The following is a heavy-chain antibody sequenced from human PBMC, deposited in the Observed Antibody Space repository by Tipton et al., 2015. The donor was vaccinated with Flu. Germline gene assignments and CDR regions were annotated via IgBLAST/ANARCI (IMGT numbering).Heavy chain of an antibody. J-gene: IGHJ5*02. Sequence: TLSLTCSVSGGSISSYYWSWIRQPAGKGLEWIGRIFHSGSTYYNPSLKSRVTISVDTSKNQFSLKLISVTAADTAVYYCARVSPGVESWFDPWGQGTLVTVSS. D-gene: IGHD3-3*01. CDR2: IFHSGST. V-gene: IGHV4-4*07. CDR1: GGSISSYY. CDR3: ARVSPGVESWFDP.